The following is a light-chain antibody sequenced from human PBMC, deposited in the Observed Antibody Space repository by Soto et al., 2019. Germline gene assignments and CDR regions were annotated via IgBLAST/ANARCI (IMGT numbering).Light chain of an antibody. CDR2: EVS. Sequence: QSALTQPPSASGSPGQSVTISCTGTSSDVGGYNYVSWYQQHPGKAPKLMIYEVSKRPSGVPDRFSGSKSGNTASLTVSGRQAEYEADYYCSSYAGSNRGVFGGGTKVTVL. V-gene: IGLV2-8*01. CDR1: SSDVGGYNY. J-gene: IGLJ3*02. CDR3: SSYAGSNRGV.